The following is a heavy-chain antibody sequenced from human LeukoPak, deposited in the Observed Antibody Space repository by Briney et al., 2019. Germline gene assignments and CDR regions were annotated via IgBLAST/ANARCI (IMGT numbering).Heavy chain of an antibody. CDR1: GFTFSGST. CDR3: TLGGDF. D-gene: IGHD3-10*01. CDR2: IRGKPNSDAT. J-gene: IGHJ4*02. Sequence: QAGRSLKLSCAASGFTFSGSTIHWVRQASGKGLEWIGLIRGKPNSDATEYSVSVKGRFTISRDDSNNTAYLQMNSLEIEDTAVYYCTLGGDFWGQGTLVTISS. V-gene: IGHV3-73*01.